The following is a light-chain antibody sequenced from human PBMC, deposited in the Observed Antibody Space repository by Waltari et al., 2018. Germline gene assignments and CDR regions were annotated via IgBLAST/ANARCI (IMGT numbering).Light chain of an antibody. CDR2: RNN. CDR1: SSNIGSNY. J-gene: IGLJ3*02. V-gene: IGLV1-47*01. Sequence: QSVLTPPPSASGTPGQRVTISCSGSSSNIGSNYVYGYQQLPGTAPKLLIYRNNQRPSGVPDRFSGSKSGTSASLAISGLRSEDEADYYCAAWDDSLSGPNWVFGGGTKLTVL. CDR3: AAWDDSLSGPNWV.